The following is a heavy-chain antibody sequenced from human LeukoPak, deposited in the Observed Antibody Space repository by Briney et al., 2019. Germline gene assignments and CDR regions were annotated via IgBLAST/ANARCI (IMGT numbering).Heavy chain of an antibody. J-gene: IGHJ4*02. D-gene: IGHD1-1*01. V-gene: IGHV3-21*01. CDR1: GFTFSTSA. Sequence: PGGSLGLSCAASGFTFSTSAMNWVRQAPGRGLEWVSSISPTGGAIFYAASLRGRIIISRDNAKNSLFLQMNSLTAEDTALYFCASGIRERGFDYWGQGTLVTVSS. CDR2: ISPTGGAI. CDR3: ASGIRERGFDY.